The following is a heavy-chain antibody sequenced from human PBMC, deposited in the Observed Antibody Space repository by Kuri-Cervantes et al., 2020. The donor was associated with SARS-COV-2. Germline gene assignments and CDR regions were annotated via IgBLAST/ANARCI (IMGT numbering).Heavy chain of an antibody. V-gene: IGHV4-39*07. D-gene: IGHD3-10*01. CDR1: GGSISSSSYY. J-gene: IGHJ4*02. CDR2: INHSGGT. Sequence: ESLKISCTVSGGSISSSSYYWGWIRQPPGKGLEWIGEINHSGGTNYNPSLKSRVTISVDTSKNQFSLKLSSVTAADTAVYYRERGRVLLWFGELYFDYWGQGTLVTVSS. CDR3: ERGRVLLWFGELYFDY.